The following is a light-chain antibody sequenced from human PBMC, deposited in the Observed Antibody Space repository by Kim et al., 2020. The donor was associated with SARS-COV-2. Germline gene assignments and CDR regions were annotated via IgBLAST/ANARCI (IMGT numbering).Light chain of an antibody. CDR1: QSVSSSY. CDR3: QQYGSSPYT. Sequence: EIVLTQSPGTLSLSPGERGTLSCRASQSVSSSYLAWYQQKPGQAPRLLIYGASSRATGIPDRFSGSGSGTDFTLIISRLEPEDFAVYYCQQYGSSPYTFGQGTKLEI. J-gene: IGKJ2*01. V-gene: IGKV3-20*01. CDR2: GAS.